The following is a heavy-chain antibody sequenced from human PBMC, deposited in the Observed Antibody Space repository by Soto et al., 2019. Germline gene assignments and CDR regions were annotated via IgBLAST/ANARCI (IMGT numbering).Heavy chain of an antibody. J-gene: IGHJ6*02. V-gene: IGHV3-23*01. CDR3: AKDRGSSSWSYYYYYGMDV. D-gene: IGHD6-13*01. CDR2: ISGSGGST. CDR1: GFTFSSYA. Sequence: PGGSLRLSCAASGFTFSSYAMSWVRQAPGKGLEWVSAISGSGGSTYYADSVKGRLTISRDNSKNTLYLQMNSLRAEDTAVYYCAKDRGSSSWSYYYYYGMDVWGQGTTVTVSS.